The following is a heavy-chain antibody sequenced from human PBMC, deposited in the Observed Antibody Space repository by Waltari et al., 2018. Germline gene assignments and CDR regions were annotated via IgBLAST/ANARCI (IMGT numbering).Heavy chain of an antibody. CDR3: AADRPNYGDYIYDAFDI. D-gene: IGHD4-17*01. CDR1: GFTFTSSA. J-gene: IGHJ3*02. CDR2: IGVGSGNT. Sequence: QMQLVQSGHEVKKPGTSVKVSCKASGFTFTSSAVQWVRQARGQRLEWIGWIGVGSGNTNYATKFQERVTITRDMSTSTAYMELSSLRSEDTAVYYCAADRPNYGDYIYDAFDIWGQGTMVTVSS. V-gene: IGHV1-58*01.